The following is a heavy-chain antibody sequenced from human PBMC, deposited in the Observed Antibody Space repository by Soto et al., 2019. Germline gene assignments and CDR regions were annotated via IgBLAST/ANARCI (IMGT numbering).Heavy chain of an antibody. CDR1: GYTFTSYG. CDR3: ARVFLSYYYDSSGYEGTLDY. CDR2: ISAYNGNT. Sequence: ASVKVSCKASGYTFTSYGISWVRQAPGQGLEWMGWISAYNGNTNYAQKLQGRVTMTTDTSTSTAYMELRSLRSDDTAVYYCARVFLSYYYDSSGYEGTLDYWGQGTLVTVSS. J-gene: IGHJ4*02. V-gene: IGHV1-18*01. D-gene: IGHD3-22*01.